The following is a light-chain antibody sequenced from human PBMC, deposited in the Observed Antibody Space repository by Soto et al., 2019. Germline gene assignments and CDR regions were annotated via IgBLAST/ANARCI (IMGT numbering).Light chain of an antibody. J-gene: IGLJ3*02. V-gene: IGLV2-11*01. CDR1: SSDVGGYNY. Sequence: QSALTQPRSVSGSPGQSVTISCTGASSDVGGYNYVSWYQQHPGKAPKLMIYDVRERPSGVPDRFSGSKSGNTASLTISGLQAEDEADYYCCSYAGSYKKVFGGGNKLTVL. CDR3: CSYAGSYKKV. CDR2: DVR.